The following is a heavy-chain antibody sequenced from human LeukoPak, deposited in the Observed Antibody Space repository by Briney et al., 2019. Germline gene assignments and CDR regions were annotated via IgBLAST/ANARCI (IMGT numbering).Heavy chain of an antibody. CDR2: ISGSGGST. CDR3: AKGARSSGSYYNVFDY. Sequence: PGGSLRLSCAASGFTFSKYRINWVRQAPGKGLEWVSAISGSGGSTYYADSVKGRFTISRDNSKNTLYLQMDSLRAEDTAVYYCAKGARSSGSYYNVFDYWGQGTLVTVSS. J-gene: IGHJ4*02. D-gene: IGHD3-10*01. V-gene: IGHV3-23*01. CDR1: GFTFSKYR.